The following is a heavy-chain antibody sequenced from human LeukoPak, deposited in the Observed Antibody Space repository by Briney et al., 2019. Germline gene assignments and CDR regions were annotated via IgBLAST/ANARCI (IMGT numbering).Heavy chain of an antibody. V-gene: IGHV4-39*01. Sequence: SETLSLTCTVSGGSISSSSSYWGWIRQPPGKGLEWIGSIYYSGSTYYNPSLKSRVTISVDTSKNQFSLKLSSVAAADTAVYYCARTPFGWFDPWGQGTLVTVSS. CDR2: IYYSGST. CDR1: GGSISSSSSY. D-gene: IGHD3-16*01. J-gene: IGHJ5*02. CDR3: ARTPFGWFDP.